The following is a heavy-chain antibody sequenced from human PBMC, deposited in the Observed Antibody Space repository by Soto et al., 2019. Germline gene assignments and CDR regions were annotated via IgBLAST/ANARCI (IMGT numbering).Heavy chain of an antibody. D-gene: IGHD6-19*01. CDR3: ARKPQERIAVAGTGKNWFDP. V-gene: IGHV4-4*02. CDR1: SGSISSSNW. Sequence: QVQLQESGPGLVKPSGTLSLTCAVSSGSISSSNWWSWVRQPPGKGLEWIGEIYHSGSTNYNPSLKSRVTISVDKSKNQFSLKLSSVTAADTAVYYCARKPQERIAVAGTGKNWFDPWGQGTLVTVFS. J-gene: IGHJ5*02. CDR2: IYHSGST.